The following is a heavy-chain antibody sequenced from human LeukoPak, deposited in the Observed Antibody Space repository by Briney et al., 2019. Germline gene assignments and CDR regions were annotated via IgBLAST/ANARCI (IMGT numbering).Heavy chain of an antibody. V-gene: IGHV3-23*01. CDR2: ISGSGGST. CDR3: AKDRGPYYDSSSYYDY. J-gene: IGHJ4*02. D-gene: IGHD3-22*01. Sequence: TGGTLRLSCAASGFTFSSYGMSWVRQAPGKGLEWVSAISGSGGSTYYADSVKGRFTISRDNSKNTLYLQMNSLRAEDTAVYYCAKDRGPYYDSSSYYDYWGQGTLVTVSS. CDR1: GFTFSSYG.